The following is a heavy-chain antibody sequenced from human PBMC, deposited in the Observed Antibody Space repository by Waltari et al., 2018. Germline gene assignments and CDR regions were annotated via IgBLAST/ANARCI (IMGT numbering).Heavy chain of an antibody. CDR2: IKSKTDAGPT. J-gene: IGHJ6*02. Sequence: EVQLVESGGGLVKPGGSLRLSCTASGFTFNKAWMNWVRQAPGTGLEWVGRIKSKTDAGPTSYTAPVTGRLTISRDDSKNTLYLQMNSLRAEDTAVYYCASPPFYCSGGSCYSNNYGMDVWGQGTTVTVSS. D-gene: IGHD2-15*01. CDR1: GFTFNKAW. CDR3: ASPPFYCSGGSCYSNNYGMDV. V-gene: IGHV3-15*05.